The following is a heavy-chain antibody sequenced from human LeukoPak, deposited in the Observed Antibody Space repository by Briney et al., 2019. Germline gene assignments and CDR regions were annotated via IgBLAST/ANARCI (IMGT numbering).Heavy chain of an antibody. V-gene: IGHV1-2*02. Sequence: GASVKVSCKASGYTFTGYCMHWVRQAPGQGLEWMGWINPNSGGTNYAQKFQGRVTMTRDTSISTAYMELSRLRSDDTAVYYCARVGSHDQPEPYSSSWYWFDPWGQGTLATVSS. J-gene: IGHJ5*02. CDR1: GYTFTGYC. CDR3: ARVGSHDQPEPYSSSWYWFDP. CDR2: INPNSGGT. D-gene: IGHD6-13*01.